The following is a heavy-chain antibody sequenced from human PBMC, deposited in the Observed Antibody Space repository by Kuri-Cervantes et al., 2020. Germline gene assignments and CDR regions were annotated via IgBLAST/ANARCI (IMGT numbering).Heavy chain of an antibody. J-gene: IGHJ5*02. CDR2: INPNSGGT. V-gene: IGHV1-2*02. D-gene: IGHD2-2*01. CDR3: ARELEDIVVVPAAP. CDR1: GYTFTSYY. Sequence: ASVKVSCKASGYTFTSYYMHWVRQAPGQGLEWMGIINPNSGGTNYAQKFQGRVTMTRDTSISTAYMELSRLRSDDTAVYYCARELEDIVVVPAAPWGQGTLVTVSS.